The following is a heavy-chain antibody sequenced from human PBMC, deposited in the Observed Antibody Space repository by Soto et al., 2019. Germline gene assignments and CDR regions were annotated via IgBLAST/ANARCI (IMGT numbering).Heavy chain of an antibody. J-gene: IGHJ6*02. CDR3: ARECGYCSSTSCYPMDV. D-gene: IGHD2-2*03. CDR1: GGSISSSKW. CDR2: IYHSGST. Sequence: QVQLQESGPGLVKPSGTLSLTCAVSGGSISSSKWWSWVRQPPGKGLEWIGEIYHSGSTNSNPSLKSRVTISVDKSKNQFSLKLSSVTAADTAVYYCARECGYCSSTSCYPMDVWGQGTTVTVSS. V-gene: IGHV4-4*02.